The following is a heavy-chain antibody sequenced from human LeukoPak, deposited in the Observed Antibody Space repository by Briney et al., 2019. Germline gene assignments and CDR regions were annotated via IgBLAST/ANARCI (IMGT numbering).Heavy chain of an antibody. CDR3: AGGHYSSSWYRY. CDR2: IYDSGST. Sequence: SETLSLTCTVSGGSISSYHWSWFRQAPGKGLEWIGYIYDSGSTNFNPSLKSRVTISVDTSKNQFSLKLSSVTAADTAVYYCAGGHYSSSWYRYWGQGTLVTVSS. D-gene: IGHD6-13*01. V-gene: IGHV4-59*01. CDR1: GGSISSYH. J-gene: IGHJ4*02.